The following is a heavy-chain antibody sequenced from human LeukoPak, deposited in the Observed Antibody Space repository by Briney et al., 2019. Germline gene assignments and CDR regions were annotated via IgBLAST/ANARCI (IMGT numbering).Heavy chain of an antibody. CDR1: GFTFSSYS. CDR2: ISSSSSYI. Sequence: GGSLRLSCAASGFTFSSYSMNWVRQAPGKGLEWVSSISSSSSYIYYADSVKGRFTISRDNAKNSLYLQMNSLRAEDTAGYYCASRSGWYGVSEDYWGQGTLVTVSS. D-gene: IGHD6-19*01. J-gene: IGHJ4*02. V-gene: IGHV3-21*01. CDR3: ASRSGWYGVSEDY.